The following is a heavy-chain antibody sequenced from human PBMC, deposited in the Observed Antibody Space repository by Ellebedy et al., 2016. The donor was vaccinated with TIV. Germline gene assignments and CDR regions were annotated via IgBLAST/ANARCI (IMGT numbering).Heavy chain of an antibody. V-gene: IGHV3-7*03. Sequence: PGGSLRLSCVDSGLTFSSYRMSWVRQAPGRGLEWLANIKQDGSDKNYVDSVKGRFTISRDNAKKSLYLQMDSLRAEDTAVYYCARGSGYCSSTSCSGGSDWGQGTPVTVSS. D-gene: IGHD2-2*01. CDR3: ARGSGYCSSTSCSGGSD. J-gene: IGHJ4*02. CDR2: IKQDGSDK. CDR1: GLTFSSYR.